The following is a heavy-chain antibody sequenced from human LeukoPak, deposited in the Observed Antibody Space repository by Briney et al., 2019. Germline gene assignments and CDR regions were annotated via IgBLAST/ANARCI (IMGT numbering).Heavy chain of an antibody. Sequence: GGSLRLSCAASGFFFSDYYMSWIRQAPGKGLQWVSYISNTGNTIYYADSAKGRFTISRDNAKNSLYLQINSLRAEDTALYYCARVLAWEFNLYGFDVWGQGTMVTVSP. CDR3: ARVLAWEFNLYGFDV. CDR1: GFFFSDYY. J-gene: IGHJ3*01. CDR2: ISNTGNTI. D-gene: IGHD1-26*01. V-gene: IGHV3-11*01.